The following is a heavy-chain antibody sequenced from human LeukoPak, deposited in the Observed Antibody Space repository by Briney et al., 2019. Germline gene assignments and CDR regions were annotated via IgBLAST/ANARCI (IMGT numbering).Heavy chain of an antibody. J-gene: IGHJ4*02. CDR1: GFTFSIYS. CDR3: AKDQRSGGIVGATSVDY. Sequence: GGSLRLSCAASGFTFSIYSMNWVRQAPGKGLEWVSSISSSSSYIYYADSVKGRFTISRDNAKNTLYLQMNSLRAEDTAVYYCAKDQRSGGIVGATSVDYWGQGTLVTVSS. CDR2: ISSSSSYI. D-gene: IGHD1-26*01. V-gene: IGHV3-21*01.